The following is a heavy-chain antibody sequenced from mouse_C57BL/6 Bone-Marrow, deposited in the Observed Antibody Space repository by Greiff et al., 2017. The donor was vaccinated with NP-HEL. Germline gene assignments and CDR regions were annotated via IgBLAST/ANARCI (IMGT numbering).Heavy chain of an antibody. CDR2: IDPSDSYT. V-gene: IGHV1-50*01. D-gene: IGHD1-1*01. CDR3: AHYYGSSKDYFDY. J-gene: IGHJ2*01. CDR1: GYTFTSYW. Sequence: QVQLQQPGAELVKPGASVKLSCKVSGYTFTSYWMQWVKQRPGQGLEWIGEIDPSDSYTNYNQKFKGKATLTVDTSSSTAYMQLSSLTSEDSAVYYCAHYYGSSKDYFDYWGQGTTLTVSS.